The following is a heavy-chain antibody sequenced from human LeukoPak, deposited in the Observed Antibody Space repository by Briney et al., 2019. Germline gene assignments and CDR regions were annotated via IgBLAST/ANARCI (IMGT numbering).Heavy chain of an antibody. D-gene: IGHD3-22*01. CDR3: ARNYDSSGIDAFDI. CDR2: IIPILGIA. Sequence: ASVKVSCKASGGTFSSYAISWARQAPGQGLEWMGRIIPILGIANYAQKFQGRVTITADKSTSTAYMELSSLRSEDTAVYYCARNYDSSGIDAFDIWGQGTMVTVSP. CDR1: GGTFSSYA. J-gene: IGHJ3*02. V-gene: IGHV1-69*04.